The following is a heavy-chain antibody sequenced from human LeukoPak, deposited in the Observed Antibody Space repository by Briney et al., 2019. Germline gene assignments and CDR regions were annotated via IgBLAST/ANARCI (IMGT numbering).Heavy chain of an antibody. CDR1: VGSISSYY. CDR2: IYYSGST. CDR3: ARAFDI. V-gene: IGHV4-59*01. J-gene: IGHJ3*02. Sequence: SETLSLTCTVSVGSISSYYWSWIRQPPGKGLEWIGYIYYSGSTNYNPSLKSRVTISVDTSKNQFSLKLSSVTAADTAVYYCARAFDIWGQGTMVTVSS.